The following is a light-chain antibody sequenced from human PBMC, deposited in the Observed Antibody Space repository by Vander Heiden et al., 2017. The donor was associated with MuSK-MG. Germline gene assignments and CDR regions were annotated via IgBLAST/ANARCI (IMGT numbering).Light chain of an antibody. J-gene: IGKJ3*01. V-gene: IGKV1-27*01. CDR3: QKYNSAPLT. CDR2: AAS. Sequence: DIQMTPSPSSLSASVGDRVTLTCRASQGISNYLAWYQQKPGKVPKLLIYAASTLQSGVPSRFSGSGSGTDFTLTISSLQPEDVATYYCQKYNSAPLTFGPGTKVDIK. CDR1: QGISNY.